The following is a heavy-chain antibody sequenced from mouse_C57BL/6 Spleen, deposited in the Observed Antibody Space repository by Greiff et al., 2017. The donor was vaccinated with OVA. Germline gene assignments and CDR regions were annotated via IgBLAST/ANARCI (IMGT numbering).Heavy chain of an antibody. Sequence: EVQLQQSGPGLVKPSQSLSLTCSVTGYSITSGYFWNWIRQLPGNKLEWMGYISYDGSNNYNPSLKNRIPITRDTSKYQFFLKLNAGTTEDTATYYCASYGVRYFDVWGTGTTVTVSS. D-gene: IGHD1-2*01. CDR1: GYSITSGYF. J-gene: IGHJ1*03. CDR3: ASYGVRYFDV. V-gene: IGHV3-6*01. CDR2: ISYDGSN.